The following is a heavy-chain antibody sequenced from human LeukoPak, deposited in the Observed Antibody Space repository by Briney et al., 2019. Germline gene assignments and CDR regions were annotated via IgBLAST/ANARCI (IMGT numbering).Heavy chain of an antibody. V-gene: IGHV4-34*01. CDR2: INHSGST. CDR3: AKKIIGWFDP. CDR1: GGSFSGYY. J-gene: IGHJ5*02. Sequence: PSETLSLTCAVYGGSFSGYYWSWIRQPPGKGLEWIGEINHSGSTNYNPSLKSRVTISVDTSKNQVSLKLSSVTAADTAVYYCAKKIIGWFDPWGQGTLVTVSS.